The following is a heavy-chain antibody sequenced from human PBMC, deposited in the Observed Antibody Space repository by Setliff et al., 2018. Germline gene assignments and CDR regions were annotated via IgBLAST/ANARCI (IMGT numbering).Heavy chain of an antibody. CDR3: TSVLNSVSDAFDV. V-gene: IGHV4-34*01. CDR1: GGSFSYYY. CDR2: RGPNGST. D-gene: IGHD1-26*01. J-gene: IGHJ3*01. Sequence: SETLSPTCAVSGGSFSYYYWSWVRQSPGRGLEWIGRRGPNGSTNYNPSLGSRATISFDPSKIELSLKLASVAAAGTAVYYCTSVLNSVSDAFDVWGQGTVVT.